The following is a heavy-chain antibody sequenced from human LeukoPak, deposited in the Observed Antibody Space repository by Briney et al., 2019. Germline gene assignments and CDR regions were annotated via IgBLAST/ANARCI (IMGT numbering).Heavy chain of an antibody. V-gene: IGHV3-53*01. Sequence: GGSLRLSCAVSGFTFSSIYMSWVRQAPGKGLGWVSVIYSGGTTYYTDSVRGRFTISRDNSKNTLSLQMNSLRADDTAMYYCARGAIYFDYWGQGTLVTVSS. CDR3: ARGAIYFDY. D-gene: IGHD1-26*01. J-gene: IGHJ4*02. CDR1: GFTFSSIY. CDR2: IYSGGTT.